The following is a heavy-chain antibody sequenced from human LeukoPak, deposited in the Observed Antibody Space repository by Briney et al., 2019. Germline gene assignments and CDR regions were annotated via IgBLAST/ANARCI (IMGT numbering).Heavy chain of an antibody. V-gene: IGHV1-69*01. CDR3: ASPRGYCSGGSCYYHFDY. CDR2: IIPIFGTA. Sequence: SVKVSCKASGGPFSSYAFSWVRQAPGQGLEWMGGIIPIFGTANYAQKFQGRVTITADESTSTAYMELSSLRSEDTAVYYCASPRGYCSGGSCYYHFDYWGQGTLVTVSS. CDR1: GGPFSSYA. J-gene: IGHJ4*02. D-gene: IGHD2-15*01.